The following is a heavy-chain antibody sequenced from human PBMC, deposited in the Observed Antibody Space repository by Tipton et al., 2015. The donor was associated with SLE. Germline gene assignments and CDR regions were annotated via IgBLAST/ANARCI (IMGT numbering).Heavy chain of an antibody. D-gene: IGHD6-13*01. Sequence: LRLSCTVSGGSISSGGYYWSWIRQHPGKGLEWIGYIYYSGSTYYNPSLKSRVTISVDTSKNQFSLKLSSVTAADTAVYYCASTVAAAGPFDYWGQGTLVTVSS. CDR1: GGSISSGGYY. J-gene: IGHJ4*02. V-gene: IGHV4-31*03. CDR2: IYYSGST. CDR3: ASTVAAAGPFDY.